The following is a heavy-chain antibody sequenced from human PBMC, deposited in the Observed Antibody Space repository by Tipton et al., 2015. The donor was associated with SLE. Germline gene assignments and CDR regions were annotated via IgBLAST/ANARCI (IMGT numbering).Heavy chain of an antibody. V-gene: IGHV1-18*01. Sequence: GPEVKKPGASVKVSCKASGYTFTSYGISWVRQAPGQGLEWMGWISAYNGNTNFAQKLQGRVTMTADTSTSTAYMELRSLRSDDTAVYYCARDPHTAKDAFDIWGQGTMVTVSS. J-gene: IGHJ3*02. D-gene: IGHD5-18*01. CDR3: ARDPHTAKDAFDI. CDR1: GYTFTSYG. CDR2: ISAYNGNT.